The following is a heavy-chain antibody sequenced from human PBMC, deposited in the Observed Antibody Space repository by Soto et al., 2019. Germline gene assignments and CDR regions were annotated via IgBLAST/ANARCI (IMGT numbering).Heavy chain of an antibody. V-gene: IGHV4-61*01. CDR1: GGSVSSGSYY. CDR3: AREHSGYGMDV. D-gene: IGHD7-27*01. Sequence: PETLSLTCTVSGGSVSSGSYYWSWIRQPPGKGLEWIGYIYYTGSTNYNPSLKSRVTISVDTSKNQFSLKLSSVTAADTAVYYCAREHSGYGMDVWGQGTTVTVSS. J-gene: IGHJ6*02. CDR2: IYYTGST.